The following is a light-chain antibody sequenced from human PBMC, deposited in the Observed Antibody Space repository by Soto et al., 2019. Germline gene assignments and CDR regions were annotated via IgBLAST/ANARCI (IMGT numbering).Light chain of an antibody. V-gene: IGLV2-14*02. Sequence: QSALTQPASVSGSPGQSITISCSGSRSDIGSYNNVAWYQKHPGKAPRVMIFGVTKRPSGISGRFSGSKSGNTASLTISGLQAEDEADYYCMSFIDSTSTHWVLGGGTKVTVL. CDR2: GVT. CDR1: RSDIGSYNN. J-gene: IGLJ3*02. CDR3: MSFIDSTSTHWV.